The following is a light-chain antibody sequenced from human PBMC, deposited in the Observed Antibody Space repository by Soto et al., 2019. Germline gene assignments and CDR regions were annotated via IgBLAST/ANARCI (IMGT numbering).Light chain of an antibody. V-gene: IGKV3-20*01. CDR3: QQYGSSLF. CDR2: GAS. CDR1: QSVSSSY. Sequence: EIVLTQSPGTLSLSPGERATLPCRASQSVSSSYLAWYQQKPGQAPRLLIYGASSRATDIPDRFSGSGSGTDFTLTISRLEPEDFAVYYCQQYGSSLFFGPGTKVDIK. J-gene: IGKJ3*01.